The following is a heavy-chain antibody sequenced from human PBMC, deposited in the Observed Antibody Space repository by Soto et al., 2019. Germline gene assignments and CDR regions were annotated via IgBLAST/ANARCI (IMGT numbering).Heavy chain of an antibody. D-gene: IGHD6-19*01. Sequence: QVQLVESGGGVVQPGRSLRLSCAASGFTFSSYGMHWVRQAPGKGLEWVAVISYDGSNKYYADSVKGRFTISRDNSKNTLYLQMNSLRAEGTAVYVAVAGYYYFDYWGQGTLVTVSS. V-gene: IGHV3-30*03. J-gene: IGHJ4*02. CDR3: VAGYYYFDY. CDR2: ISYDGSNK. CDR1: GFTFSSYG.